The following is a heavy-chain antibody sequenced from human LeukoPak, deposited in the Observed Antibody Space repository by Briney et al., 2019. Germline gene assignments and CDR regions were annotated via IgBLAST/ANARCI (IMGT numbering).Heavy chain of an antibody. J-gene: IGHJ5*02. CDR3: ARETAHYYDSSGYENWFDP. V-gene: IGHV1-2*02. Sequence: ASVKVSCKASGYTFTGYYMHWVRQAPGQGLGWMGWINPNSGGTNYAQKFQGRVTMTRDTSISTAYMEPSRLRSDDTAVYYCARETAHYYDSSGYENWFDPWGQGTLVTVSS. CDR1: GYTFTGYY. D-gene: IGHD3-22*01. CDR2: INPNSGGT.